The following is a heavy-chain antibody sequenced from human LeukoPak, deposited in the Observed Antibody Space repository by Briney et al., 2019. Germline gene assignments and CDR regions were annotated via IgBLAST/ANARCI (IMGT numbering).Heavy chain of an antibody. CDR3: ARDLGHTYYYDSSGNESVDAFDI. V-gene: IGHV3-7*01. Sequence: PGGSLRLSCGASGFTFSSYWMSWVRQAPGKGLEWVANIKQDGSEKYYVDSVKGRFTISRDNAKNSLYLQMNSLRAEDTAVYYCARDLGHTYYYDSSGNESVDAFDIWGQGTMVTVSS. J-gene: IGHJ3*02. CDR2: IKQDGSEK. D-gene: IGHD3-22*01. CDR1: GFTFSSYW.